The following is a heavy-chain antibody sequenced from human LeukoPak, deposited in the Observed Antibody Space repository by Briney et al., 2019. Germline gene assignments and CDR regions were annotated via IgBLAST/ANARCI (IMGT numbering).Heavy chain of an antibody. CDR2: IYSDGST. CDR1: GFTVSSNY. J-gene: IGHJ4*02. D-gene: IGHD6-13*01. V-gene: IGHV3-53*01. Sequence: GGSLRLSCAASGFTVSSNYMSWDRQAPGKGLEWVSDIYSDGSTYCADSVKGRFTISRDNSKNMLYLQMNSLRAEDTAIYYCARGEGGIAASPEDYWGQGTLVTVSS. CDR3: ARGEGGIAASPEDY.